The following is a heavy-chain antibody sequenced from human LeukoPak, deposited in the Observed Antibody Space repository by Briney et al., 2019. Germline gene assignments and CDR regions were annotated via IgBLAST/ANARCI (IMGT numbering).Heavy chain of an antibody. J-gene: IGHJ3*02. V-gene: IGHV4-4*02. CDR3: AREGGGYCSGGGCYSGASDI. CDR2: FYHSGNT. CDR1: GGSISSSNW. D-gene: IGHD2-15*01. Sequence: SETLSLTCAVSGGSISSSNWWSWVRQPPGKGLEWIGSFYHSGNTYYNPSLKSRVTISVDTSKNQFSLKLSSVTAADTAVYYCAREGGGYCSGGGCYSGASDIWGQGTMVTVSS.